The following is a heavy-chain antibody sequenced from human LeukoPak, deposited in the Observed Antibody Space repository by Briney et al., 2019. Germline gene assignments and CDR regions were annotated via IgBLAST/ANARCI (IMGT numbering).Heavy chain of an antibody. D-gene: IGHD3-9*01. CDR2: ISGSGGST. J-gene: IGHJ6*02. V-gene: IGHV3-23*01. Sequence: PGGSLILSCAASGFTLSSYAMSWVRQAPGKGLEWVSAISGSGGSTYYADSVKGRFTISRDNSKNTLYLQMNSLRAEDTAVYYCAKEDRYFVENDYYYYGMDVWGQGTTVTVSS. CDR3: AKEDRYFVENDYYYYGMDV. CDR1: GFTLSSYA.